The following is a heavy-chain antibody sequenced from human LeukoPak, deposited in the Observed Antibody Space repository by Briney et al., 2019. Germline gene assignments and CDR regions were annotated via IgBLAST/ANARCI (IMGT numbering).Heavy chain of an antibody. D-gene: IGHD2-2*02. V-gene: IGHV4-61*02. CDR2: IYTSGST. CDR1: GGSISSGSYY. CDR3: ARSLGYCSSTSCYNRAGYFDY. J-gene: IGHJ4*02. Sequence: SETLSLTCTVSGGSISSGSYYWSWIRQPAGKGLEWIGRIYTSGSTNYNPSLKSRVTISVDTSKNQFSLKLSPVTAEDTAVYYCARSLGYCSSTSCYNRAGYFDYWGQGTLVTVSS.